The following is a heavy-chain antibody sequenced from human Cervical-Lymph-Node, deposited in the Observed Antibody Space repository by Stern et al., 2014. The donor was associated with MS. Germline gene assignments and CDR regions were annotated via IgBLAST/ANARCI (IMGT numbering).Heavy chain of an antibody. D-gene: IGHD6-19*01. J-gene: IGHJ5*02. Sequence: VQLVESGGGLVQPGGSLRLSCTASTFTFSSFVMCWVRQAPGQGLEWVSGVTGTGISTYYADSVKGRFTISRDNSKNTLYRQMHSLRAEDTAVYYCGRGLKYSSSGGWLDPWGQGTLVTVSS. CDR2: VTGTGIST. CDR3: GRGLKYSSSGGWLDP. V-gene: IGHV3-23*04. CDR1: TFTFSSFV.